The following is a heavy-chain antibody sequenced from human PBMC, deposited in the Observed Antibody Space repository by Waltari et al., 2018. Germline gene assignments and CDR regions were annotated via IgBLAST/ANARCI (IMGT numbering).Heavy chain of an antibody. Sequence: EVQLLESGGGLVQPGGSLRLSCAASGFPFSSYAMSWVRQAPGKGLEWVSAISGSGGSTYYADSVKGRFTISRDNSKNTLYLQMNSLRAEDTAVYYCANAQVGVVVTAFDYWGQGTLVTVSS. V-gene: IGHV3-23*01. CDR3: ANAQVGVVVTAFDY. CDR2: ISGSGGST. CDR1: GFPFSSYA. D-gene: IGHD2-21*02. J-gene: IGHJ4*02.